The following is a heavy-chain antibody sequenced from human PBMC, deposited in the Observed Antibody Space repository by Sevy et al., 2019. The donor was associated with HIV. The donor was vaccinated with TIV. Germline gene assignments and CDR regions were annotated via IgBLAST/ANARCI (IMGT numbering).Heavy chain of an antibody. D-gene: IGHD4-17*01. Sequence: ASVKVSCKASGYTFTSYGISWVRQAPGQGLEWMAWISAYNGNTNYAQKLQGRVTMTTDTSTSTAYMELRSLRSDDTAVYYCARERSILRWYLRAYWYFDLWGRGTLVTVSS. CDR2: ISAYNGNT. CDR3: ARERSILRWYLRAYWYFDL. J-gene: IGHJ2*01. CDR1: GYTFTSYG. V-gene: IGHV1-18*04.